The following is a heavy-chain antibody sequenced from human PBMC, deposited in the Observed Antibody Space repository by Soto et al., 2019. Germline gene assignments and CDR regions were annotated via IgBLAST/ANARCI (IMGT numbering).Heavy chain of an antibody. CDR3: ARGPRKYYDSSGLFDY. CDR2: ISSSSSTI. D-gene: IGHD3-22*01. V-gene: IGHV3-48*02. Sequence: GGSLRLSCAASGFTFSSYSMNWVRQAPGKGLEWVSYISSSSSTIYYADSVKGRFTISRDNAKNSLYLQMNSLRDEDTAVYYCARGPRKYYDSSGLFDYWGQGTLVTVSS. J-gene: IGHJ4*02. CDR1: GFTFSSYS.